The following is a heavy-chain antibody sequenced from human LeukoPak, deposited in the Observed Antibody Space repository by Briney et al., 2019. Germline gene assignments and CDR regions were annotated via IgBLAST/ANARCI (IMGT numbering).Heavy chain of an antibody. CDR1: GFIFSDYY. J-gene: IGHJ6*02. CDR2: ISTTGTAK. Sequence: GGSLRLSCAASGFIFSDYYVTWMRQAPGKGLEWVSYISTTGTAKYYADSVRGRFTVSRDNAKNSLYLQMSSLKTEDTAVYYCARENSIAPATKNYYYYGMDVWGQGTTVTVSS. D-gene: IGHD6-13*01. V-gene: IGHV3-11*01. CDR3: ARENSIAPATKNYYYYGMDV.